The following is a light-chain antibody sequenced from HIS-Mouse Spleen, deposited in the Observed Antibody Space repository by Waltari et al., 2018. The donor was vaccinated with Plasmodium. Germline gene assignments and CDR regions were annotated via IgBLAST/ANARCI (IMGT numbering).Light chain of an antibody. CDR3: NSRDSSGNPNWV. CDR1: SLRSYY. CDR2: GKN. Sequence: SSELTQDPAVSVALGQTVRITCQGDSLRSYYASWYQQKPGQAPVLVIYGKNNRPSGIPDRFSGSSSGNTASVTITGAQAEDEADYYCNSRDSSGNPNWVFGGGTKLTVL. J-gene: IGLJ3*02. V-gene: IGLV3-19*01.